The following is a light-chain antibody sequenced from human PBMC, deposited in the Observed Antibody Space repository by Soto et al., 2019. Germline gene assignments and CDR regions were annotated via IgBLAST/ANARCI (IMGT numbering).Light chain of an antibody. CDR2: GAS. CDR3: RQYGRSLGFA. J-gene: IGKJ4*01. CDR1: ESVYSGNF. V-gene: IGKV3-20*01. Sequence: EIVLTQSPGTLSLSPGARATVSCRARESVYSGNFLAWYQEKPGQAPRLLIYGASSRATGIPDRFSGSGSRTDFTLTISRLEPEDFAVYYCRQYGRSLGFAFGGGTKVDI.